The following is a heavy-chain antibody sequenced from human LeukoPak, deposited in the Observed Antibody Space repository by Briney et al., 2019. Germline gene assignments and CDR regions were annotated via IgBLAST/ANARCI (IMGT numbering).Heavy chain of an antibody. V-gene: IGHV3-43*02. Sequence: PGGSLRLSCAASGFTFDDYAMHWVRQAPGKGLEWVSLISGDGGSTYCADSVKGRFTISRDNSKNSLYLQMNSLRTEDTALYYCAKDGDYYGSGSYGYWGQGTLVTVSS. CDR1: GFTFDDYA. CDR2: ISGDGGST. J-gene: IGHJ4*02. D-gene: IGHD3-10*01. CDR3: AKDGDYYGSGSYGY.